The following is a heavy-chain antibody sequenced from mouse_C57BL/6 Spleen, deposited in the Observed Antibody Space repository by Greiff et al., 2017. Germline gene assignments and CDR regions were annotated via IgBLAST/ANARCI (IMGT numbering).Heavy chain of an antibody. D-gene: IGHD3-2*02. Sequence: QVQLQQPGTELVKPGASVKLSCKASGYTFTSYWMHWVKQRPGQGLEWIGNINPSNGGTNYNEKFKSKATLTVDKSSSTAYMQLSSLTSEDSAVYYSARDSSGNYYAMDYWGQGTSVTVSS. J-gene: IGHJ4*01. V-gene: IGHV1-53*01. CDR3: ARDSSGNYYAMDY. CDR2: INPSNGGT. CDR1: GYTFTSYW.